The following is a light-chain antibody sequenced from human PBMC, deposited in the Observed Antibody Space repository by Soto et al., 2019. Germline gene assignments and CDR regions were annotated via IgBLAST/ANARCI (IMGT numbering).Light chain of an antibody. Sequence: QSVLTQPPSASGTPGQRVTIYCSGSSSNIESNFVYWYQQFPGTDPRLLIYRNNQRPSGVPDRFSGSKSGTSASLAISALRSEDEADYYCTVWDDSLRGRLFGGGTKVTVL. J-gene: IGLJ2*01. CDR2: RNN. V-gene: IGLV1-47*01. CDR1: SSNIESNF. CDR3: TVWDDSLRGRL.